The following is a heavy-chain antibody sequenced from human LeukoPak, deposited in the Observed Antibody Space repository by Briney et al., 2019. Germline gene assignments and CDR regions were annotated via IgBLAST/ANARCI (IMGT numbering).Heavy chain of an antibody. J-gene: IGHJ4*02. CDR1: GFTCSSYA. Sequence: GGSLRLSCAASGFTCSSYAMSWVRQAPGKGLEGVSAISGSGGSTYYADSVRGRFTISRDNSKNTLYLQMNSLRAEDTAVYYCAKRGEWVVVTSFYYFDYWGQGTLVTVSS. D-gene: IGHD2-21*02. V-gene: IGHV3-23*01. CDR2: ISGSGGST. CDR3: AKRGEWVVVTSFYYFDY.